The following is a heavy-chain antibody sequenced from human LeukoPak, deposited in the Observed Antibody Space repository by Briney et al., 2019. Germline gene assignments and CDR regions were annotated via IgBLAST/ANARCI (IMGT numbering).Heavy chain of an antibody. J-gene: IGHJ4*02. CDR3: ARASDGSSYEFDY. CDR1: GFTFSSYE. D-gene: IGHD2-2*01. V-gene: IGHV3-48*03. CDR2: ISRSDTM. Sequence: PGGSLRLSCAASGFTFSSYEMNWDRQAPGKGLEWVSYISRSDTMYDADSVKGRFTISRDNAKNSLYLQMNSLRAEDTAVYYCARASDGSSYEFDYWGQGTLVTVSS.